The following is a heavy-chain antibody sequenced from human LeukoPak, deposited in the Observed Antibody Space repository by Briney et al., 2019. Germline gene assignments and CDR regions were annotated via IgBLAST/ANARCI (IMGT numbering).Heavy chain of an antibody. CDR3: ARDGVAAGIYFDY. CDR1: GVTFSSYC. V-gene: IGHV3-7*01. CDR2: INQDGSEK. J-gene: IGHJ4*02. D-gene: IGHD6-13*01. Sequence: GGSLRLSCAVSGVTFSSYCMSWVRQAPGKGLEWVAYINQDGSEKHYVDSVKGRFTISRDNAKNSLYLQMNSLRVEDTAAYYCARDGVAAGIYFDYWGQGTLVTVSS.